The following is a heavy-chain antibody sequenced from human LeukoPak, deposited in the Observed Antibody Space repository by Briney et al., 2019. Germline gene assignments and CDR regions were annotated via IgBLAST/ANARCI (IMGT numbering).Heavy chain of an antibody. CDR1: GGSISSGSYY. CDR2: IYTSGST. J-gene: IGHJ4*02. Sequence: SQTLSLTCTVSGGSISSGSYYWSWIRQPAGKGLEWIGRIYTSGSTNYNPSLKSRVTISVDTSKNQFSLKLSSVTAADTAVYYCTKGMNLNYWGQGTLVTVSS. CDR3: TKGMNLNY. V-gene: IGHV4-61*02.